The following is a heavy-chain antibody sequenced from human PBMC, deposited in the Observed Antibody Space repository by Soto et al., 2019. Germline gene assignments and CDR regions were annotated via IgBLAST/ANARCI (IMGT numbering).Heavy chain of an antibody. J-gene: IGHJ4*02. Sequence: SVKVSCKASGGTFSSYTISWVRQAPGQGLEWMGRIIPILGIANYAQKFQGRVTITADKSTSTAYMELSSLRSEDTAVYYCAGASYSGSFHLDYWGQGTLVTVSS. V-gene: IGHV1-69*02. CDR3: AGASYSGSFHLDY. CDR2: IIPILGIA. CDR1: GGTFSSYT. D-gene: IGHD1-26*01.